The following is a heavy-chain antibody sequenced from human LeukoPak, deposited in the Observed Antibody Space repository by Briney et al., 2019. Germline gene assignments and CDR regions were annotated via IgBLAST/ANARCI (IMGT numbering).Heavy chain of an antibody. J-gene: IGHJ4*02. CDR3: AREGVPGYFFDY. V-gene: IGHV3-21*01. CDR2: ISSSSSYI. D-gene: IGHD2-2*01. Sequence: GVLRLSCAASGFTFSSYEMNWVRQAPGKGLEWVSSISSSSSYIYYADSVKGRFTISRDNAKNSLYLQMNSLRAEDTAVYYCAREGVPGYFFDYWGQGTLVTVSS. CDR1: GFTFSSYE.